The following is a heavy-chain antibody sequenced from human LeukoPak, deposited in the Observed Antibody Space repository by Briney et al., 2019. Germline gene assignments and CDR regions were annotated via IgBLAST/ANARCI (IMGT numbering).Heavy chain of an antibody. Sequence: SXXXSLTCAVYGGSFSGYYWSWIRQPPGKGLEWIGEINHSGSTNYNPSLKSRVTISVHTSKNQFSLKLSSVTAADTAVYYCARARYCSSTSCYALFNYYYMDVWGKGTTVTVSS. D-gene: IGHD2-2*01. J-gene: IGHJ6*03. V-gene: IGHV4-34*01. CDR1: GGSFSGYY. CDR2: INHSGST. CDR3: ARARYCSSTSCYALFNYYYMDV.